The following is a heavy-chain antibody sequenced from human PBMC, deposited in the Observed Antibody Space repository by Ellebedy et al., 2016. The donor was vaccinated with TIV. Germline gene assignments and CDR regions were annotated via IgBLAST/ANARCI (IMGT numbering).Heavy chain of an antibody. CDR1: GFIFSSFA. CDR2: IGGSGSRA. J-gene: IGHJ4*02. Sequence: GESLKISCDASGFIFSSFAMSWVRQAPGKGLEWVSAIGGSGSRAYYADFVKGRFTTSRDSSKNTLFLQMRSLRADDTAVYFCARRSTDFAFDSWGQGTLVTVSS. D-gene: IGHD3/OR15-3a*01. CDR3: ARRSTDFAFDS. V-gene: IGHV3-23*01.